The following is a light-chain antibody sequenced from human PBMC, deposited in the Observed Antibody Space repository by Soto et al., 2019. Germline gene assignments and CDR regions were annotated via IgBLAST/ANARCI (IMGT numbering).Light chain of an antibody. CDR3: LQDYNYPLT. Sequence: AIQMTQPPSSLSASVGDRVTITCRASQAIRNDLAWYLQKPGKAPKLLIYAASTLQSGVPSRFSGSGSGTDFTLTISSLQPEDFATYYCLQDYNYPLTFGGGTKVDIK. J-gene: IGKJ4*01. CDR1: QAIRND. CDR2: AAS. V-gene: IGKV1-6*01.